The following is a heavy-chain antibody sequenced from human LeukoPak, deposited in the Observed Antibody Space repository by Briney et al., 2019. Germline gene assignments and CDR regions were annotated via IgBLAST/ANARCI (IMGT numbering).Heavy chain of an antibody. J-gene: IGHJ6*03. CDR1: GYTFVGYH. CDR3: ARGLKPSMDV. D-gene: IGHD3-16*01. CDR2: INPNSGDT. Sequence: GASVKVSCKASGYTFVGYHMHWVRQAPGQGLEWMGWINPNSGDTNYAQKFQGRVTMTRDTSISTAYMELSRLRSDDTAVYYCARGLKPSMDVWGKGTTATVSS. V-gene: IGHV1-2*02.